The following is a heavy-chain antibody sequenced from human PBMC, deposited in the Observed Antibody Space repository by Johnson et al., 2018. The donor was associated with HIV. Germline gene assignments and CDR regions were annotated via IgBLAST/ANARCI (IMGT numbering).Heavy chain of an antibody. J-gene: IGHJ3*02. Sequence: VQLVESGGPLVQPGGSLRLSCAASGFTFRSYWMSWVRQAPGKGLEWVANIKEDGSEKYYVDSVKGRFTIYRDNAKNSVYLQMKSLRAEDTAVYYCARRSGYAFDIWCQGTMVTVSS. V-gene: IGHV3-7*05. D-gene: IGHD5-24*01. CDR3: ARRSGYAFDI. CDR2: IKEDGSEK. CDR1: GFTFRSYW.